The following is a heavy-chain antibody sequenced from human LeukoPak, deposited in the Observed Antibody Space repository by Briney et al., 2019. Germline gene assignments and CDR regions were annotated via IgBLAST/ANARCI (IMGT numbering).Heavy chain of an antibody. D-gene: IGHD3-22*01. CDR2: IRGNADTT. J-gene: IGHJ4*02. CDR1: GFIFSNYG. V-gene: IGHV3-23*01. CDR3: AKGHADSSGYYYFDS. Sequence: GGSLRLSCAASGFIFSNYGMSWVRQAPGKGLEWVSGIRGNADTTYYADSVKGRFSIFRDNSKNMLYLQMNSLRVEDTAVYYCAKGHADSSGYYYFDSWGQGTLVTVSS.